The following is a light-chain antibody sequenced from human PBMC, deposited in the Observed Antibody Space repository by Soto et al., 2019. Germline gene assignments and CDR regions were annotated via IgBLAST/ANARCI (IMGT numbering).Light chain of an antibody. J-gene: IGLJ1*01. Sequence: QSALTQPASVSGSPGQSITISCTGTSSDVGSYNLVSWYQQHPGKAPKLMIYEGSKRPSGVSNRFSGSKSGNTASLTISGLQDEDEADYYCCSYAGSSTSLYVFGTGTKVTVL. V-gene: IGLV2-23*01. CDR3: CSYAGSSTSLYV. CDR1: SSDVGSYNL. CDR2: EGS.